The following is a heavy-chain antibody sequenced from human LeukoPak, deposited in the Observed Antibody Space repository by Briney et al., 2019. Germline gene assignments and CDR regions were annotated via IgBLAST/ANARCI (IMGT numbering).Heavy chain of an antibody. D-gene: IGHD3-10*01. CDR3: ARGGSVVAYFFYY. CDR1: GFIFSNYA. V-gene: IGHV3-23*01. Sequence: GGSLRLSCAASGFIFSNYAMTWARLTPGQGLEWVSAISGSGGTTYYAASVKGRFTISRDSSTNTLYLQLSSLRAEDTAIYYCARGGSVVAYFFYYWGQGTVVTDSS. J-gene: IGHJ4*02. CDR2: ISGSGGTT.